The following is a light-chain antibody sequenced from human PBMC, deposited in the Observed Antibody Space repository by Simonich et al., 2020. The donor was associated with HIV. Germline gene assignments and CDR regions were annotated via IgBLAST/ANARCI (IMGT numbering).Light chain of an antibody. CDR1: QSVLYSSNNKNY. V-gene: IGKV4-1*01. CDR2: WES. J-gene: IGKJ4*01. Sequence: DIVMPQSPDSLAVSLGERATINCKSSQSVLYSSNNKNYLAWYQQKPGQPPKLLIYWESTGESGVPDRVRGRGSGTDFTLTISSLQAEDVAVYYCQQYYSTLTFGGGTKVEIK. CDR3: QQYYSTLT.